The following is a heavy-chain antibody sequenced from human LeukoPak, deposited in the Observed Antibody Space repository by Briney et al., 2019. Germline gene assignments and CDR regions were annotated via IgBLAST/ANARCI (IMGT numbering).Heavy chain of an antibody. CDR1: GFTFSSYA. CDR2: TSGTGGSP. V-gene: IGHV3-23*01. CDR3: AKDPRTVVTHFDY. J-gene: IGHJ4*02. D-gene: IGHD4-23*01. Sequence: GGSLRLSCAAPGFTFSSYAMSWLRQAPGKGLEWVSSTSGTGGSPYYADSVKGRFTLSRDNSKNTLYLQMNSLRAEDTAVYYCAKDPRTVVTHFDYWGQGTLVTVSS.